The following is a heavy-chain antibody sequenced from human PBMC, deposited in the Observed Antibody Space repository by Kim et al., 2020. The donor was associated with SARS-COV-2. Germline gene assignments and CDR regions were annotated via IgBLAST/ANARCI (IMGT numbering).Heavy chain of an antibody. V-gene: IGHV4-59*13. Sequence: SETLSLTCTVSGGSISSYYWSWIRQPPGKGLEWIGYIYYSGSTNYNPSLKSRVTISVDTSKNQFSLKLSSVTAADTAVYYCARDLLQLENDEVLWYFDLWGRGPLVTVSS. J-gene: IGHJ2*01. CDR1: GGSISSYY. CDR3: ARDLLQLENDEVLWYFDL. D-gene: IGHD1-1*01. CDR2: IYYSGST.